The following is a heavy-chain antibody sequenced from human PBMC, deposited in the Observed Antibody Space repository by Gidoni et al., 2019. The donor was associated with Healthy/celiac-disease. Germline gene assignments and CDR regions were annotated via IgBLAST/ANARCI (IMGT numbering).Heavy chain of an antibody. V-gene: IGHV3-66*01. CDR1: GFTVSSNY. CDR3: AREETYYYGSGSYAYYGMDV. D-gene: IGHD3-10*01. Sequence: EVQLVESGGGLVHPVGSLRLSCAASGFTVSSNYMSWVRQAPGKGLEWVSVIYSGGRTYYADSVKGRFTISRDNSKNTLYLQMNSLRAEDTAVYYCAREETYYYGSGSYAYYGMDVWGQGTTVTVSS. CDR2: IYSGGRT. J-gene: IGHJ6*02.